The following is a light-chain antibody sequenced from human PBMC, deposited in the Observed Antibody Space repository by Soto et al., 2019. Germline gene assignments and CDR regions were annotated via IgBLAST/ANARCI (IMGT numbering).Light chain of an antibody. CDR2: DVS. CDR1: RSDVGGYNY. V-gene: IGLV2-11*01. Sequence: QSVLTQPRSVSGSPGQSVTISCTGTRSDVGGYNYVSWYQQHPGKAPKLMISDVSKRPSGVPDRFSGSKSDNTASLTISGLQAEDEADYYCCSYAGTYTHWVFGGGTKLTVL. J-gene: IGLJ3*02. CDR3: CSYAGTYTHWV.